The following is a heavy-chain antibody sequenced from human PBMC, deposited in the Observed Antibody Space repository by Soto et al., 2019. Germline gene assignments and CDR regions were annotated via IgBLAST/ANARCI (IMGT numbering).Heavy chain of an antibody. CDR1: GYTFTSYA. CDR3: ARRSLTVPYYYYYMDV. D-gene: IGHD2-2*01. Sequence: ASVKVSCKASGYTFTSYAMHWVRQAPGQRLEWMGWINAGNGNTKYSQKFQGRVTITRDTSASTAYMELSSLRSEDTAVYYCARRSLTVPYYYYYMDVWGKGTTVTVSS. V-gene: IGHV1-3*01. J-gene: IGHJ6*03. CDR2: INAGNGNT.